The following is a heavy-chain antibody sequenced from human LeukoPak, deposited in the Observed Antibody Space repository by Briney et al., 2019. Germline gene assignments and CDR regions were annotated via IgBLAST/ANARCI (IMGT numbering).Heavy chain of an antibody. D-gene: IGHD2-15*01. Sequence: SETLSLTCTVSGGSISSSSYYWGWIRQPPGKGPEWIGSIYYSGTTYYNPSLKTRVTISVDTSKNQFSLRLSSLTAADTAVYYCARQGGPGIDGMDVWGQGTTVTVSS. J-gene: IGHJ6*02. V-gene: IGHV4-39*01. CDR3: ARQGGPGIDGMDV. CDR2: IYYSGTT. CDR1: GGSISSSSYY.